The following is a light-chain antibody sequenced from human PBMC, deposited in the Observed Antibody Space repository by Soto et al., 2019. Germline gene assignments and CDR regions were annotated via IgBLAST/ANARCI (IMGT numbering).Light chain of an antibody. V-gene: IGKV3-11*01. CDR1: QSVSSY. J-gene: IGKJ1*01. Sequence: EIVLTQSRATLSLSPGERATLSCRASQSVSSYLAWYQQKPGQAPRLLIYDASNRATGIPARFSGSGSGTDFTLTISSLEPEDFAVYYCQQRSNWPSWTFGQGTKVEIK. CDR2: DAS. CDR3: QQRSNWPSWT.